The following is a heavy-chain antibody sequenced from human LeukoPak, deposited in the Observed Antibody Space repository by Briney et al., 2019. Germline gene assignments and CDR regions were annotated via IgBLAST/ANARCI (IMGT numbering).Heavy chain of an antibody. V-gene: IGHV3-66*01. D-gene: IGHD3-10*01. CDR1: GFTVSDSY. J-gene: IGHJ6*02. Sequence: GGSLRLSCAASGFTVSDSYLSWVRQAPGKGLEWVSVIYSGGSTYYADSVKGRYTISRDNSRNTLYLQMNSLRAEDTAVYYCARGWFYGMDVWGQGTTVSVSS. CDR3: ARGWFYGMDV. CDR2: IYSGGST.